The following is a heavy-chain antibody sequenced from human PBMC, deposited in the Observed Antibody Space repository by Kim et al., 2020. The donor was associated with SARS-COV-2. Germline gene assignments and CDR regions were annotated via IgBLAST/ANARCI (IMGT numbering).Heavy chain of an antibody. CDR2: ISSSSSYI. D-gene: IGHD2-15*01. J-gene: IGHJ4*02. CDR1: GFTFSSYS. CDR3: ARDIPRYCSGGSCSPNDY. Sequence: GGSLRLSCAASGFTFSSYSMNWVRQAPGKGLEWVSSISSSSSYIYYADSVKGRFTISRDNAKNSLYLQMNSLRAEDTAVYYCARDIPRYCSGGSCSPNDYWGQGTLVTVSS. V-gene: IGHV3-21*01.